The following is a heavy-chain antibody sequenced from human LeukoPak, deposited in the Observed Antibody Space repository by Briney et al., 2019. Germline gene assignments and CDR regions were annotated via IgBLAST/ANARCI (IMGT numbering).Heavy chain of an antibody. J-gene: IGHJ6*03. Sequence: GGSLRLSCAASGFTVSSNYMGWVRQAPGKGLEWASVIYSGGSTYYADSVKGRFTISRDISKNTFYLQMNSLTAEDTAVYYCARDHRPEIQYYYMDVWGKGTTVAVSS. CDR3: ARDHRPEIQYYYMDV. D-gene: IGHD1-14*01. CDR1: GFTVSSNY. CDR2: IYSGGST. V-gene: IGHV3-53*01.